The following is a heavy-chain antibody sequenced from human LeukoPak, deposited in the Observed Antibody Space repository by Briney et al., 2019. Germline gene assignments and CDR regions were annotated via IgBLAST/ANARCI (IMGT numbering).Heavy chain of an antibody. CDR2: ISGSGGST. CDR3: AKDRSRSWNLGSAFDI. Sequence: PGGSLRLSCAASGFTFSSYAMSWVRQAPGKGLEWVSAISGSGGSTYYADSVKGRFTISRDNSKNTLYLQMNSLRAEDTAVYYCAKDRSRSWNLGSAFDIWGQGTMVTVSS. J-gene: IGHJ3*02. V-gene: IGHV3-23*01. D-gene: IGHD1-1*01. CDR1: GFTFSSYA.